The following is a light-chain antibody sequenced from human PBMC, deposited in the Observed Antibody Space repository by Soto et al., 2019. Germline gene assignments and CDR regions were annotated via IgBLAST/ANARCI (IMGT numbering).Light chain of an antibody. V-gene: IGKV3-15*01. Sequence: EIVMTQSPATLSVSPGERATLSCRASQSVSSYLAWYQQKPGQAPRLLIYGASTRATDIPARFSGSGSGTEFTLTISSLQSEDFAVYYCQQYNNWPPYTFGQGTKREIK. J-gene: IGKJ2*01. CDR3: QQYNNWPPYT. CDR1: QSVSSY. CDR2: GAS.